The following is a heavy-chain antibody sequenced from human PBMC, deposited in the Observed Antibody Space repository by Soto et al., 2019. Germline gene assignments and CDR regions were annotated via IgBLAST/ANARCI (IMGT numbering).Heavy chain of an antibody. Sequence: SETLSLTCTVSGGSISSSSYYWGWIRQPPGKGLEWIGSIYYSGSTYYNPSLKSRVTISVDTSKNQFSLKLSSVTAADTAVYYCACIFAGGYGYGFYYYGMDVWGQGTTVTVSS. CDR3: ACIFAGGYGYGFYYYGMDV. CDR1: GGSISSSSYY. V-gene: IGHV4-39*01. CDR2: IYYSGST. D-gene: IGHD5-18*01. J-gene: IGHJ6*02.